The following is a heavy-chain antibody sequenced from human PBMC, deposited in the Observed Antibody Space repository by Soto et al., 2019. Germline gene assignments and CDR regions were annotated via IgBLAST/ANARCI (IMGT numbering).Heavy chain of an antibody. Sequence: QVQLVESGGGVVQPGTSLRLSCVGSGFTFRSYVIHWVRQAPGKGLEWVALTSYDGSNNFYGDSVKGRFTISRHNSRNTVELQMASLRFEDTALYYCARWGTTGGLDVCGQGTLVSVSS. J-gene: IGHJ4*02. V-gene: IGHV3-33*05. D-gene: IGHD3-16*01. CDR1: GFTFRSYV. CDR2: TSYDGSNN. CDR3: ARWGTTGGLDV.